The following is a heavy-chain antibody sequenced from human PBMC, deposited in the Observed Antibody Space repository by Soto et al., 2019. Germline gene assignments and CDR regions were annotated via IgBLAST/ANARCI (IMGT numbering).Heavy chain of an antibody. J-gene: IGHJ4*02. D-gene: IGHD6-6*01. V-gene: IGHV4-34*01. CDR3: ARGHSTSGYDS. Sequence: SETLSLTCSVYGASFSGYYWSWIRQSPGKGLEWIGEIHHSGSTHYNPSLRSRLTFSIDESQSQFYMMLTSVTAADTALYFCARGHSTSGYDSWGQGSLVTVSS. CDR1: GASFSGYY. CDR2: IHHSGST.